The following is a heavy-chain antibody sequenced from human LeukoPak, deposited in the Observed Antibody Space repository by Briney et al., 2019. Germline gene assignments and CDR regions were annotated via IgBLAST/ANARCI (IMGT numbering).Heavy chain of an antibody. J-gene: IGHJ4*02. V-gene: IGHV3-7*01. CDR3: ARDASRGFDT. CDR2: IKDDGRQK. CDR1: GFTFSRYW. Sequence: GGSLRLSCAPSGFTFSRYWMTWVRQTPGKGLKWVASIKDDGRQKYYVDSVKGRFTVSRDNAKSSAYLQMDSLRVEDTALYYCARDASRGFDTWGQGTLVTVSS. D-gene: IGHD5-24*01.